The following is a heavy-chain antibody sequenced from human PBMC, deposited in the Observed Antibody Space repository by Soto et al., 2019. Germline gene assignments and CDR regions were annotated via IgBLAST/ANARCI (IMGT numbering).Heavy chain of an antibody. Sequence: PGGSLRLSCAASGFTFSNYAMHWVRQAPGKGLEWVAVISYDGSNKYYADSVKGRFTISRDNSKNTLYLQMNSLRAEDTAVYYCARERGYSYGYDAFDIWGQGTMVTVSS. CDR1: GFTFSNYA. D-gene: IGHD5-18*01. V-gene: IGHV3-30-3*01. CDR3: ARERGYSYGYDAFDI. CDR2: ISYDGSNK. J-gene: IGHJ3*02.